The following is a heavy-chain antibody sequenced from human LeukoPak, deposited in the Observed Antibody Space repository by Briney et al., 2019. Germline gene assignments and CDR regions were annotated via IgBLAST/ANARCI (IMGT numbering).Heavy chain of an antibody. CDR2: IYSGGST. CDR1: GFTVSSNY. Sequence: GGSLRLSCAVSGFTVSSNYMSWVRQAPGKGLEWVSVIYSGGSTYYADSVKGRFTISRDNSKNMLYLQMNSLRAEDTAVYYCARNVFSSWGQGTLVTVSS. J-gene: IGHJ5*02. V-gene: IGHV3-53*01. CDR3: ARNVFSS.